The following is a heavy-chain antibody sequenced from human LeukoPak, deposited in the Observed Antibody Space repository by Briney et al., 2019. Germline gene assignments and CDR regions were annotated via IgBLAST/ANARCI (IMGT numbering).Heavy chain of an antibody. Sequence: SETLSLTCTVSGGPIDAISVYDWSWIRQPPGKGLEWIGYIFYSGSTNYNPSLRSRVTISVDTSKNQFSLKLSSVTAADTAVYYCARAGGSGRFGWFDPWGQGTLVTVSS. D-gene: IGHD3-10*01. CDR3: ARAGGSGRFGWFDP. V-gene: IGHV4-61*08. CDR2: IFYSGST. CDR1: GGPIDAISVYD. J-gene: IGHJ5*02.